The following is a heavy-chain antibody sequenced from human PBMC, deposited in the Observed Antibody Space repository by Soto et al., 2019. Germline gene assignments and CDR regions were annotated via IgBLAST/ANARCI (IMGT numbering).Heavy chain of an antibody. D-gene: IGHD6-13*01. V-gene: IGHV3-48*01. J-gene: IGHJ5*02. Sequence: EVQLVESGGGLVQPGGSLRLSWAASGFTFSSCSMNWVRQAPGKGLEWVSYISSSSSTIYYADSVKGRFTISRDNAKNSLYLQMNSLRAEDTAVYYCSRHPERIAQIGWFDPWGQGTLVNVSS. CDR2: ISSSSSTI. CDR3: SRHPERIAQIGWFDP. CDR1: GFTFSSCS.